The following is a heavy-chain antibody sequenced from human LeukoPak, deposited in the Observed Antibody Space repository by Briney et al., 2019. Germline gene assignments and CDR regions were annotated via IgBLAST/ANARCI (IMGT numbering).Heavy chain of an antibody. D-gene: IGHD5-12*01. V-gene: IGHV3-30*14. CDR1: GFTFSSYA. Sequence: GRSLRLSCAASGFTFSSYAMHWVRQAPGKGLEWVAVISYDGSKKYYADSVKGRFTISRDNSKNTLYLQMNSLRAEDTAVYYCARGGGYSGYDYVDWFDPWGQGTLVTVSS. CDR2: ISYDGSKK. CDR3: ARGGGYSGYDYVDWFDP. J-gene: IGHJ5*02.